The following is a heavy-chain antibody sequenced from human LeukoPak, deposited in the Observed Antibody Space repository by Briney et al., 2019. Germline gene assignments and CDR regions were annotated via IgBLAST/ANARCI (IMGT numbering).Heavy chain of an antibody. CDR3: TSWGDTTAEYFQR. Sequence: GGSLRLTCVVSGFTFNRCWMNWVRQAPGKGLEWVAHVNPDGRDTYYVDSVKGRFTISRDNAQNSMYLQMNSLRVEDTAVYYCTSWGDTTAEYFQRWGQGTLVTVSS. CDR2: VNPDGRDT. V-gene: IGHV3-7*01. D-gene: IGHD2-21*02. CDR1: GFTFNRCW. J-gene: IGHJ1*01.